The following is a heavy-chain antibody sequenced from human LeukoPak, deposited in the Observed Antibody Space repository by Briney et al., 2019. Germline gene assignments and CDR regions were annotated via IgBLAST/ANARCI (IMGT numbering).Heavy chain of an antibody. CDR3: ARGVAARSPDGMDV. Sequence: SVKVSCKASGGTFSSYAISWVRQAPGQGLEWMGRIIPILGMPNYAQNFQGRVTITTDNSTSTAYMELNSLRSEETAVYYCARGVAARSPDGMDVWGQGTTVTVSS. J-gene: IGHJ6*02. CDR2: IIPILGMP. D-gene: IGHD6-6*01. V-gene: IGHV1-69*04. CDR1: GGTFSSYA.